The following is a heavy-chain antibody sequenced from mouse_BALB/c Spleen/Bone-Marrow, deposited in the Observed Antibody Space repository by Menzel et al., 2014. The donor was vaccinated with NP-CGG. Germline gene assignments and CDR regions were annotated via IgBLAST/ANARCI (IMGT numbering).Heavy chain of an antibody. V-gene: IGHV1S81*02. CDR1: GYTLTSYY. Sequence: QVQLQQSGAELVKPGASVKLSCKASGYTLTSYYMYWVKRRPGQGLEWIGEINPSNGGTNFNEKFKSRATLTVDKSSSTAYMQLSSLTSEDSAVYYCTRLPHWGQGTSVTVSS. J-gene: IGHJ4*01. CDR2: INPSNGGT. D-gene: IGHD5-1*01. CDR3: TRLPH.